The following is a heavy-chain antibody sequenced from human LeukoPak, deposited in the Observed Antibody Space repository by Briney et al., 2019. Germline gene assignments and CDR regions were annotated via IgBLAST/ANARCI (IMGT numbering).Heavy chain of an antibody. CDR3: ARPYDYGDYTPPNDAFDI. Sequence: SETLSLTCTVSGGSISSSSYYWGWIRQPPGKGLEWIGSIYYSGSTYYNPSLKSRVTISVDTSKNQFSLKLSSVTAADTAVYYCARPYDYGDYTPPNDAFDIWGQGTMVTVSS. V-gene: IGHV4-39*01. D-gene: IGHD4-17*01. J-gene: IGHJ3*02. CDR1: GGSISSSSYY. CDR2: IYYSGST.